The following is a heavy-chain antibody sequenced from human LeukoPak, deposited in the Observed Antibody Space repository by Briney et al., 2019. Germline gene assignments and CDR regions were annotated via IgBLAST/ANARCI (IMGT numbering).Heavy chain of an antibody. Sequence: GGSLRLSCAASGFTFSSYAMSWVCQAPGKGLEWVSAISGSGGSTYYAESVKGRFTISRDNSKNTLYLQMNSLRAEDTAVYYCAKDWAPRGERQDAFDIWGQGTMVTVSS. CDR2: ISGSGGST. CDR1: GFTFSSYA. D-gene: IGHD1-1*01. J-gene: IGHJ3*02. V-gene: IGHV3-23*01. CDR3: AKDWAPRGERQDAFDI.